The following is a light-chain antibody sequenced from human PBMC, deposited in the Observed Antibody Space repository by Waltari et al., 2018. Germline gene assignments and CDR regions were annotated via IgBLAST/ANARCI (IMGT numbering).Light chain of an antibody. CDR1: QSVSSY. J-gene: IGKJ5*01. Sequence: ELVLTPSPATLSLSTGVRATLSCRASQSVSSYLAWYQQKPGQAPRLLIYDASNRATGIPARFSGSGSGTDFTLTISSLEPEDFAVYYCQQRSNWPPTFGQGTRLEIK. V-gene: IGKV3-11*01. CDR2: DAS. CDR3: QQRSNWPPT.